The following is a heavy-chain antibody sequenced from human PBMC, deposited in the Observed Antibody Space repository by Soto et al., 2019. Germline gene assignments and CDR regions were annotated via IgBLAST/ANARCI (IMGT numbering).Heavy chain of an antibody. J-gene: IGHJ3*02. Sequence: QVQLVESGGGVVQPGRSLRLSCAASGFTFSSYGMHWVRQAPGKGLEWVAVIWYDGSNKYYADSVKGRFTISRDNSKNTLYLQMTSLRAEDTAVYYCARGTGGPTTYAFDIWGQGTMVTVSS. CDR1: GFTFSSYG. CDR2: IWYDGSNK. CDR3: ARGTGGPTTYAFDI. V-gene: IGHV3-33*01. D-gene: IGHD3-16*01.